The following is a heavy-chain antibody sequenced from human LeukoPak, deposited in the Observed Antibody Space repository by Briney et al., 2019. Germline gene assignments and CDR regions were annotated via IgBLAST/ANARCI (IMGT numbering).Heavy chain of an antibody. J-gene: IGHJ4*02. CDR1: GFTFSSYA. CDR2: XSGSGGST. Sequence: GGSLRLSCAASGFTFSSYAMSWVRQAPGKGLEWVSAXSGSGGSTYYADSVKGRFTISRDNSKNTLYLQMNSLRAEDTAVYYCAKLGIYCSSTSCYIDYWGQGTLVTVSS. CDR3: AKLGIYCSSTSCYIDY. V-gene: IGHV3-23*01. D-gene: IGHD2-2*02.